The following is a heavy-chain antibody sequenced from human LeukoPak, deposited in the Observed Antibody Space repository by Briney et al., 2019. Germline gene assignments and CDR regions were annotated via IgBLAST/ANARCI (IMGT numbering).Heavy chain of an antibody. CDR3: ARELASTPDYDSSGPTGF. Sequence: GASVKVSCKASGYTFISYDINWVRQATGQGLEWMGWMNPNSGNTGYAQKFQGRVTMTRNTSISTAYMELSSLRPEDTAVYYCARELASTPDYDSSGPTGFWGQGTLVTVSS. J-gene: IGHJ4*02. CDR2: MNPNSGNT. V-gene: IGHV1-8*01. D-gene: IGHD3-22*01. CDR1: GYTFISYD.